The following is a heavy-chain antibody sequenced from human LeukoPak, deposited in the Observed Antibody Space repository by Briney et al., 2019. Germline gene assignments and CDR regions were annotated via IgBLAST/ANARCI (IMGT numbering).Heavy chain of an antibody. D-gene: IGHD1-26*01. J-gene: IGHJ4*02. Sequence: ASVKVSCKASGYTFTSYGISWVRQAPGQGLEWMGRIIPILGIANYAQKFQGRVTITADKSTSTAYMELSSLRSEDTAVYYCAREGDSGSYTFDYWGQGTLVTVFS. V-gene: IGHV1-69*04. CDR1: GYTFTSYG. CDR2: IIPILGIA. CDR3: AREGDSGSYTFDY.